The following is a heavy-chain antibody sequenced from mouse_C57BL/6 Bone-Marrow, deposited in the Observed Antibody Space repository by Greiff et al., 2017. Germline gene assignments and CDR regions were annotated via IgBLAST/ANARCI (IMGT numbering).Heavy chain of an antibody. CDR1: GYTFTSYW. CDR3: ARGAENDY. V-gene: IGHV1-69*01. CDR2: IDPSDSYT. Sequence: QVQLQQPGAELVMPGASVKLSCKASGYTFTSYWMHWVKQRPGQGLEWIGEIDPSDSYTNYNQKFKGKSTLTVDKSSSTAYMQLSSLTSEDSAVYYCARGAENDYWGQGTTLTVSS. J-gene: IGHJ2*01.